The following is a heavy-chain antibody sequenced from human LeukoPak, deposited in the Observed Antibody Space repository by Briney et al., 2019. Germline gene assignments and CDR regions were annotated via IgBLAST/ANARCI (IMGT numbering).Heavy chain of an antibody. D-gene: IGHD2-15*01. J-gene: IGHJ3*02. CDR2: INHSGST. V-gene: IGHV4-34*01. CDR1: GGSFSGYY. Sequence: PSETLSLTCAVYGGSFSGYYWSWIRQPPGKGLEWIGEINHSGSTNYNPSLKSRVTISVDTSKNQFSLKLSSVTAADTAVYYRARGGYCSGGSCYSDAFDIWGQGTMVTVSS. CDR3: ARGGYCSGGSCYSDAFDI.